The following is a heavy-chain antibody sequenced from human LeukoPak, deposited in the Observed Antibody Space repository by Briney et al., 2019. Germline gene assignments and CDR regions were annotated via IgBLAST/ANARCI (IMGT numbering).Heavy chain of an antibody. CDR2: INPNSGGT. D-gene: IGHD4-11*01. J-gene: IGHJ4*02. V-gene: IGHV1-2*02. Sequence: GASVKVSCKASGYTFTGYYMHWVRQAPGQGLEWMGWINPNSGGTNYAQKFQGRVTMTRDTSISTAYMELSRLRSDDTAVYYCARLVTTVTTYFDYWGQGTLVTVSS. CDR1: GYTFTGYY. CDR3: ARLVTTVTTYFDY.